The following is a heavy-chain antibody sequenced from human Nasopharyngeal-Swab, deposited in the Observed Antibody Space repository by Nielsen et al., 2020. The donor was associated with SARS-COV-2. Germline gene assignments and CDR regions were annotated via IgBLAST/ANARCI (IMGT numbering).Heavy chain of an antibody. J-gene: IGHJ6*02. Sequence: SETLSLTCTVSGGSISRSSYYWGWIRQPPGKGLEWIGSIYYSGSTNYNHSLKSRVTISVDTSKNQFSLKLSSVTAADTAVYYCARDLLYYYDSGGYSTYYYYGMDVWGQGTTVTVSS. CDR1: GGSISRSSYY. D-gene: IGHD3-22*01. CDR3: ARDLLYYYDSGGYSTYYYYGMDV. V-gene: IGHV4-39*07. CDR2: IYYSGST.